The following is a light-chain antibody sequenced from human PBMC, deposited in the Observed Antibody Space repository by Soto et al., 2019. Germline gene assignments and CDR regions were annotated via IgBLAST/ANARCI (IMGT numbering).Light chain of an antibody. CDR3: QQYNNWPLT. CDR1: QSVGNN. V-gene: IGKV3-15*01. J-gene: IGKJ4*01. Sequence: EVVMTPSPATLSVSPGERANLSCRASQSVGNNLAWYQQKPGQAPRLLIYGASTWATGLPARFSGSGSGREFTLTISSLQSEDFAVYYCQQYNNWPLTFGGGTKVDIK. CDR2: GAS.